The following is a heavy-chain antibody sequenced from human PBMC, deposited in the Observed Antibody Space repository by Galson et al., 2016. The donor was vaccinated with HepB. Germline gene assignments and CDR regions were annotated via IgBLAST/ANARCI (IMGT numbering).Heavy chain of an antibody. CDR2: IYYSGRT. D-gene: IGHD6-19*01. CDR1: GASIGGYY. Sequence: ETLSLTCTVSGASIGGYYLSWIRQPPGKGLEWIGYIYYSGRTNYNPSLKSRVTISVDTSKNRFSLKLSSVTAADTAVYCWARDDSGGWYGFHYGMDVWGQGTTVTVSS. J-gene: IGHJ6*02. V-gene: IGHV4-59*01. CDR3: ARDDSGGWYGFHYGMDV.